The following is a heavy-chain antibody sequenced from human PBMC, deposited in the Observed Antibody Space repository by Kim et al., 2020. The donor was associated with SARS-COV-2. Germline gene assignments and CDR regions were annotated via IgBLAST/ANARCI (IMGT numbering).Heavy chain of an antibody. CDR1: GFTFSSYS. V-gene: IGHV3-21*01. Sequence: GGSLRLSCAASGFTFSSYSMNWVRQAPGKGLEWVSSISSSSSYIYYADSVKGRFTISRDNAKNSLYLQMNSLRAEDTAVYYCASGGITMVRGVIYWGQGTLVTVSS. CDR3: ASGGITMVRGVIY. CDR2: ISSSSSYI. J-gene: IGHJ4*02. D-gene: IGHD3-10*01.